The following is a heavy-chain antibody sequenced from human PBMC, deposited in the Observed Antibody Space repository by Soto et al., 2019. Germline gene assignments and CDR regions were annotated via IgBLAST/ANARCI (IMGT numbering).Heavy chain of an antibody. CDR1: GDSISSGGSY. D-gene: IGHD4-17*01. CDR2: IYPSGIT. V-gene: IGHV4-31*03. J-gene: IGHJ4*02. Sequence: QVQLQESGPGLVKPSQTLSLICTVSGDSISSGGSYWSWIRQHPGEGLEWLGYIYPSGITYYNPSLKSRVTMSVDTSKSQLSLNLTSVTAADTAVYYCARYGGTTVTTIDYWGQGTLVTVSS. CDR3: ARYGGTTVTTIDY.